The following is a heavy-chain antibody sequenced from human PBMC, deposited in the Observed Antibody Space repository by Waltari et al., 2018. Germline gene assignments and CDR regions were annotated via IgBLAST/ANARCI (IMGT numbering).Heavy chain of an antibody. CDR2: ISSSVSTI. CDR3: ARVSGELLYYYYGMDV. Sequence: EVQLVESGGGLVQPGGSLRLCCAASGFTFRSYEMNWVRQAPGKGLEWVSYISSSVSTIYYADSVKGRFTISRDNAKNSLYLQMNSLRAEDTAVYYCARVSGELLYYYYGMDVWGQGTTVTVSS. CDR1: GFTFRSYE. D-gene: IGHD3-10*01. J-gene: IGHJ6*02. V-gene: IGHV3-48*03.